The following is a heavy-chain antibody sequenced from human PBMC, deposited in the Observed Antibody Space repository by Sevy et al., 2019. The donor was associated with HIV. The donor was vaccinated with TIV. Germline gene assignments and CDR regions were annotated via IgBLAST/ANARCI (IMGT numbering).Heavy chain of an antibody. CDR2: IIPIFGTA. Sequence: ASVKVSCKASGGTFSSYAISWVRQAPGQGLEWMGRIIPIFGTANYAQKFQGRVTITADESTSTAYMELSSLRSEDTAVYYCARDGGIAVAGTAFDYWGQGTLVTVSS. V-gene: IGHV1-69*13. J-gene: IGHJ4*02. CDR3: ARDGGIAVAGTAFDY. D-gene: IGHD6-19*01. CDR1: GGTFSSYA.